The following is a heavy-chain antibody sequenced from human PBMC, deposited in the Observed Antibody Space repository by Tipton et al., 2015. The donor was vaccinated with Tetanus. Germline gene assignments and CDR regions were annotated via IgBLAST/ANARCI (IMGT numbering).Heavy chain of an antibody. CDR2: IRGSGGST. V-gene: IGHV3-23*01. CDR1: GFTFSSYA. D-gene: IGHD3-10*01. Sequence: SLRLSCAASGFTFSSYAMSWVRQAPGKGLEWVSAIRGSGGSTYYADSVKGRFTISRDNSKNTLYLQMNSLRAEDTAVYYCAKEITMVRGNFDYWGQGTLVTVSS. CDR3: AKEITMVRGNFDY. J-gene: IGHJ4*02.